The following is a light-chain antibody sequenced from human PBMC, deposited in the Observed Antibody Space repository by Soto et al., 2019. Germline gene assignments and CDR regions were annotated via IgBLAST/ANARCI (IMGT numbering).Light chain of an antibody. CDR1: QSISSY. CDR2: AAS. CDR3: QQSYSTHPRT. J-gene: IGKJ1*01. Sequence: DLQMTQSPSSLSASVGDRVTITCRASQSISSYLNWYQQKPGKAPKLLIYAASSLQSGVPSRFSGSGSGTDFTLTISSLQPEDFATYYCQQSYSTHPRTFGQGTKVEIK. V-gene: IGKV1-39*01.